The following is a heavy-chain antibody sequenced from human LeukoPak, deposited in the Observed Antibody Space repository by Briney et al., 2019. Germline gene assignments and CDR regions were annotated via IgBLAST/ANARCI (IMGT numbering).Heavy chain of an antibody. Sequence: HPGGSLRLSCAPSGFTFSSFGMHWVRQAPGKGREWVAVIWYDGSNKYYADSVKGRFTISRDNSKNTLYLQMNSLRAEDTAVYYCAKEYSSSWDNWFDPWGQGTLVTVSS. CDR2: IWYDGSNK. J-gene: IGHJ5*02. V-gene: IGHV3-33*06. D-gene: IGHD6-13*01. CDR1: GFTFSSFG. CDR3: AKEYSSSWDNWFDP.